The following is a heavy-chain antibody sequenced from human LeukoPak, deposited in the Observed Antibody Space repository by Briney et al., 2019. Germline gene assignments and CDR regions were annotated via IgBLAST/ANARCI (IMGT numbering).Heavy chain of an antibody. Sequence: ASVKVSCKASGGTFSSYAISWVRQAPGQRLEWMGGIIPIFGTANYAQKFQGRVTITADESTSTAYMELSSLRSEDTAVYYCARVGPYDSRYNPFDYWGQGTLVTVSS. CDR3: ARVGPYDSRYNPFDY. D-gene: IGHD3-22*01. J-gene: IGHJ4*02. CDR1: GGTFSSYA. CDR2: IIPIFGTA. V-gene: IGHV1-69*13.